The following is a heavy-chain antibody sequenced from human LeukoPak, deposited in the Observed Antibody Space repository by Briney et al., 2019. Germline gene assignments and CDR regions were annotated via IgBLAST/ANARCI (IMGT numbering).Heavy chain of an antibody. CDR1: GFTFSSYA. J-gene: IGHJ4*02. Sequence: GGSLRLSCAASGFTFSSYAMSWVRQAPGKGREWVSAISGSGGSTYYADSVKGRFTISRDNSKNTLYLQMNSLRAEDPAVYYCARDLLHGIFGVDAPFDYCGQGTLVTVSS. V-gene: IGHV3-23*01. CDR2: ISGSGGST. CDR3: ARDLLHGIFGVDAPFDY. D-gene: IGHD3-3*01.